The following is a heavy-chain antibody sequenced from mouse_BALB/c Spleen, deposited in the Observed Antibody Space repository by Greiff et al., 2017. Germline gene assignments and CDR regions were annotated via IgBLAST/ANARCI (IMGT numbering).Heavy chain of an antibody. CDR2: FNPSTGYT. D-gene: IGHD2-1*01. J-gene: IGHJ4*01. Sequence: VQLQQSGAELAKPGASVKMSCKASGYTFTSYWMHWVKQRPGQGLEWIGYFNPSTGYTEYNQKFKDKATLTADKSSSTAYMQLSSLTSEDSAVYYCARKIYYGNYNTLYAMDYWGQGTSVTVSS. V-gene: IGHV1-7*01. CDR1: GYTFTSYW. CDR3: ARKIYYGNYNTLYAMDY.